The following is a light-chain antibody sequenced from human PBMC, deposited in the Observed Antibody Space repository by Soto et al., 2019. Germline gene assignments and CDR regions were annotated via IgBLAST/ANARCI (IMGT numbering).Light chain of an antibody. CDR3: QPYGSSPST. J-gene: IGKJ1*01. Sequence: EIVLTQSPGTLSLSPGERATLSCRASQSVSSSYLAWYQQRPGQAPRLLIYDASSRATGIPDRFSGSGSGTDFTLTISRLEPEDFAVYYCQPYGSSPSTSGQGTKVEIK. CDR2: DAS. V-gene: IGKV3-20*01. CDR1: QSVSSSY.